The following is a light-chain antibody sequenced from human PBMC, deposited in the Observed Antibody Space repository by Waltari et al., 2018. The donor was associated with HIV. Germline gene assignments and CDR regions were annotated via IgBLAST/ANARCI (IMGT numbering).Light chain of an antibody. CDR1: SSDVGGHNY. J-gene: IGLJ3*02. CDR2: DFN. V-gene: IGLV2-14*03. Sequence: SALTQPASASGSLGQSITVSCTGTSSDVGGHNYVSWYQQPPLTAPKLIIFDFNNRPSGVFSRFAASNSGNTASLTISALQAEDEADYYCCSYSGHATWVFGGGTRVTVL. CDR3: CSYSGHATWV.